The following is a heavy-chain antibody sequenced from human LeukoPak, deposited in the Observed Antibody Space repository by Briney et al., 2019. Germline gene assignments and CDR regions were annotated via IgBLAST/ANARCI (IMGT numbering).Heavy chain of an antibody. CDR2: TSNGGGST. CDR1: VFTFSKYA. V-gene: IGHV3-23*01. CDR3: ASSEENDGY. Sequence: GGSLRLSCAASVFTFSKYAVGRVRWAPGKGLDWVSSTSNGGGSTYYADSVKGRFTVSRDNSKNTLYLQMNSLRGEDTAVYYCASSEENDGYWGQGTLVTVSS. J-gene: IGHJ4*02. D-gene: IGHD1-1*01.